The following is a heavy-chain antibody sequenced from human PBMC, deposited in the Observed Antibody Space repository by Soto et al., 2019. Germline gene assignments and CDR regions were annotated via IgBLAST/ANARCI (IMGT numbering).Heavy chain of an antibody. CDR2: INHSGSA. CDR1: GGSFSGYI. CDR3: ARGLITRSQYSGGWYHFDS. J-gene: IGHJ4*02. D-gene: IGHD6-19*01. Sequence: SETLSLTCDVYGGSFSGYIWTWIRQTPGKGLQWIGQINHSGSANYNPSLKSRVTISVHTSNSQFSLELSSVTAADTAVYYCARGLITRSQYSGGWYHFDSWGQGTQVT. V-gene: IGHV4-34*01.